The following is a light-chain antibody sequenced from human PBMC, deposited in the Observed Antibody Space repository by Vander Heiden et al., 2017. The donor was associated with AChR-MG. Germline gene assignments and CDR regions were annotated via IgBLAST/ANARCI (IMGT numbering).Light chain of an antibody. J-gene: IGLJ1*01. CDR2: EAS. CDR1: SRDVGGYNY. CDR3: SSYTSSYV. V-gene: IGLV2-14*01. Sequence: QSALTQPASVSGSPGQSITISCTGTSRDVGGYNYVSWYQKHPGKAPKLMIYEASNRPPGVSTRFSGSKSGNTSSLTISGRKAEDEADYYCSSYTSSYVFGTGTKVTVL.